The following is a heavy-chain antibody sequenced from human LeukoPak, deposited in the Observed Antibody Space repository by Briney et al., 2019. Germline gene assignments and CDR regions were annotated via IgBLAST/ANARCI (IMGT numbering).Heavy chain of an antibody. CDR2: IYHSGST. D-gene: IGHD2/OR15-2a*01. V-gene: IGHV4-38-2*02. Sequence: PSQTLSLTCTVSGYSISSGYYWGWIRQPPGKGLEWIGSIYHSGSTYYNPSLKSRVTISVDTSKNQFSLKLSSVTAADTAVYYCARDPASTYYYYYMDVWGKGTTVTVSS. CDR3: ARDPASTYYYYYMDV. J-gene: IGHJ6*03. CDR1: GYSISSGYY.